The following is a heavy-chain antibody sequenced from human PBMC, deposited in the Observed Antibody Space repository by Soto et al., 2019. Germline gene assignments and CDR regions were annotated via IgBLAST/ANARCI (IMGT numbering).Heavy chain of an antibody. V-gene: IGHV4-39*01. CDR3: ARQVRSSGWYEAYYYYYMDV. J-gene: IGHJ6*03. CDR1: GGSIDSTRYY. Sequence: PSETLSLTCTVSGGSIDSTRYYWGWIRQPPGKGLEWLATIYYSGNTYYNPSLKSRVTMFADTSKKQIFLRLSSVTAADTAVYFCARQVRSSGWYEAYYYYYMDVWGKGTTVTVS. D-gene: IGHD6-19*01. CDR2: IYYSGNT.